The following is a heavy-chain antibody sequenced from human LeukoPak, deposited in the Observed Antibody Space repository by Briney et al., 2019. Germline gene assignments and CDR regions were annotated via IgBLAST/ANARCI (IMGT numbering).Heavy chain of an antibody. V-gene: IGHV5-51*01. D-gene: IGHD2-21*02. CDR3: ARGHHVVVATATWASDAFDL. CDR1: GFSFTSYW. CDR2: NYPGDSDT. Sequence: GESLKISCKGSGFSFTSYWIAWVRQMPGKGLEWMGINYPGDSDTRYRPSFQGQVTISADKSISTVYLQWSSLKASDTAMYYCARGHHVVVATATWASDAFDLWGQGTMVTVSS. J-gene: IGHJ3*01.